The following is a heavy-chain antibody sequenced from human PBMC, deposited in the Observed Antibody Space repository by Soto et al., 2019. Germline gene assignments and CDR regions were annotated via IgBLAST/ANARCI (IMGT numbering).Heavy chain of an antibody. J-gene: IGHJ4*02. CDR3: ARDHPHSYGVYYFDY. CDR1: GGSISSYY. D-gene: IGHD5-18*01. V-gene: IGHV4-59*01. Sequence: SETLSLTCTVSGGSISSYYWSWIRQPPGKGVEWIGYLHNSGNPTYSSSLKSRVTISVDMSEKQSSLKLASVTAADTAVYYCARDHPHSYGVYYFDYWGQGTPVTVSS. CDR2: LHNSGNP.